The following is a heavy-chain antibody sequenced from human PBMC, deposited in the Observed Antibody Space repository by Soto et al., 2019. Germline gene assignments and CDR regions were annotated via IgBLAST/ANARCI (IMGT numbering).Heavy chain of an antibody. V-gene: IGHV4-39*01. CDR2: IYYIGNT. CDR3: ATAGWD. J-gene: IGHJ4*02. D-gene: IGHD6-19*01. CDR1: GGSITSNSYY. Sequence: SETLSLTCTVSGGSITSNSYYWGWIRQPPGKGLEWIGSIYYIGNTYYNPSLKSRVTISVDTSKNQFSLNLTSVTAADTAVYYCATAGWDWGQGTLVTVSS.